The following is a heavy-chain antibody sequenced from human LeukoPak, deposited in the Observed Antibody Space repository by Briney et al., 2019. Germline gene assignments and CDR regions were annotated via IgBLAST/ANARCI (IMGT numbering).Heavy chain of an antibody. Sequence: SETLSLTCAVYGGSFCGYYWSWIRQPPGKGLEWIGEINHSGSTNYNPSLKSRVTISVDTSKNQFSLKLSSVTAADTAVYYCARLSNTGFNFDYWGQGTLVTVSS. CDR1: GGSFCGYY. D-gene: IGHD1-14*01. V-gene: IGHV4-34*01. CDR3: ARLSNTGFNFDY. CDR2: INHSGST. J-gene: IGHJ4*02.